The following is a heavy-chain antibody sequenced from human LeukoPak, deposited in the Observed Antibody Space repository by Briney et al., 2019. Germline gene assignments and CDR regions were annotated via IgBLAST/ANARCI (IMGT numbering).Heavy chain of an antibody. CDR1: GFTFSSYA. CDR3: DNSKTTLYLQMNSLTAEDTAVYYCTTDPDIVVVPAAFFPPGWDV. V-gene: IGHV3-23*01. J-gene: IGHJ6*02. CDR2: SGSGGST. Sequence: GGSLRLSCAASGFTFSSYAMSWVRQAAGKGLEWVSVSGSGGSTHYAESVTGRFPISRDNSQKGRVTISRDNSKKGRFTISRDNSKTTLYLQMNSLTAEDTAVYYCTTDPDIVVVPAAFFPPGWDVWGQGTTVTVSS. D-gene: IGHD2-8*01.